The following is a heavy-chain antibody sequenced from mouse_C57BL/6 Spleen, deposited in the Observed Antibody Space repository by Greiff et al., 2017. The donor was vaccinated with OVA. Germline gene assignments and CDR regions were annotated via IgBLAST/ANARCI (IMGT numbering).Heavy chain of an antibody. J-gene: IGHJ4*01. V-gene: IGHV1-15*01. D-gene: IGHD1-1*01. CDR1: GYTFTDYE. CDR2: IDPETGGT. CDR3: TRDYYYGSSYRGYAMDY. Sequence: VKLQESGAELVRPGASVTLSCKASGYTFTDYEMHWVKQTPVHGLEWIGAIDPETGGTAYNQKFKGKAILTADKSSSTAYMELRSLTSEDSAVYYCTRDYYYGSSYRGYAMDYWGQGTSVTVSS.